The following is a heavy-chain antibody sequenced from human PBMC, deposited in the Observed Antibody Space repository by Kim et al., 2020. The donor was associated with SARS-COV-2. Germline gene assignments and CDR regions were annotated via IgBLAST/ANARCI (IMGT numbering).Heavy chain of an antibody. V-gene: IGHV3-33*01. CDR2: IWYDGSNK. D-gene: IGHD3-10*01. CDR3: ARNPGEGVQGVIITPYYFDY. Sequence: GGSLRLSCAASGFTFSSYGMHWVRQAPGKGLEWVAVIWYDGSNKYYADSVKGRFTISRDNSKNTLYLQMNSLRAEDTAVYYCARNPGEGVQGVIITPYYFDYWGQGTLVTVSS. J-gene: IGHJ4*02. CDR1: GFTFSSYG.